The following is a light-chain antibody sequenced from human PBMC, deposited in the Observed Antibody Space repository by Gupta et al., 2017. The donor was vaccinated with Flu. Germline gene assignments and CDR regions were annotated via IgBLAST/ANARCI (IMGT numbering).Light chain of an antibody. CDR3: MQSIQLPYT. Sequence: ISCESSQSLLHSHGRTYLYWYLHKSGQPPQLLIYEISNRYLGVPDRITGIGSGTYFTLKISRVEAEDVGVYYCMQSIQLPYTFGQGTKLEIK. J-gene: IGKJ2*01. CDR1: QSLLHSHGRTY. CDR2: EIS. V-gene: IGKV2D-29*01.